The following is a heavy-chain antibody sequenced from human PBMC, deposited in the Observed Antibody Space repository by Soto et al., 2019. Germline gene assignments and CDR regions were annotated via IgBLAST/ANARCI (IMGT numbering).Heavy chain of an antibody. CDR2: IYWNDIK. CDR1: GFSLSTSGVG. J-gene: IGHJ4*01. CDR3: AHTRVPDTLDY. D-gene: IGHD2-2*01. Sequence: SGPTLVNPTQPLTLTCTFSGFSLSTSGVGVAWIRQPPGKPLEWLALIYWNDIKRYSPSLKSRLTITKDTSKNQVVLTMTSMDPVDTATYYCAHTRVPDTLDYWGQGTLVTVSS. V-gene: IGHV2-5*01.